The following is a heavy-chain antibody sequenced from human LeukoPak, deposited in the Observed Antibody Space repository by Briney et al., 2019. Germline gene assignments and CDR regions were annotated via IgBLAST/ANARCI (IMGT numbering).Heavy chain of an antibody. CDR1: TLTLNNVW. D-gene: IGHD6-13*01. CDR3: ASRAGYTGSWSAFDY. Sequence: GGSLRLSCTASTLTLNNVWMSWVRQAPGKGLERVANIKQDGSEKYHVDSVKGRFTISRDNAKNSLYLQMNSLRAEDTAVYYCASRAGYTGSWSAFDYWGQGTLVTVSS. J-gene: IGHJ4*02. V-gene: IGHV3-7*05. CDR2: IKQDGSEK.